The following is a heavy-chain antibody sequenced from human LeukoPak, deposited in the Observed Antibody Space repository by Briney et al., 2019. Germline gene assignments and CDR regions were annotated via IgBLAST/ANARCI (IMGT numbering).Heavy chain of an antibody. CDR1: GFTFSDYY. V-gene: IGHV3-11*06. CDR3: ARLMTTILDY. CDR2: ISGTSHYT. Sequence: GGSLRLSCAASGFTFSDYYMSWIRQAPGKGLKWVSYISGTSHYTNYADSVKGRFTISRDNAKNSVYLQMNSLRAEDTAVYYCARLMTTILDYWGQGTLVTVSS. D-gene: IGHD5-24*01. J-gene: IGHJ4*02.